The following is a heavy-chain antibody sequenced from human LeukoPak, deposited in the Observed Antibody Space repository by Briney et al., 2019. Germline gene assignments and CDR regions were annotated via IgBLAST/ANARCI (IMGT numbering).Heavy chain of an antibody. D-gene: IGHD3-16*01. Sequence: ASVKVSCKASGYTFTGYYMHWVRQAPGQGLEWMGWINPNSGDTNYAQKFQGRVTMTEDTSTDTVYMELSSLRSEDTAVYYCATHGSVWGSYRWVDYWGQGTLVTVSS. J-gene: IGHJ4*02. CDR2: INPNSGDT. V-gene: IGHV1-2*02. CDR3: ATHGSVWGSYRWVDY. CDR1: GYTFTGYY.